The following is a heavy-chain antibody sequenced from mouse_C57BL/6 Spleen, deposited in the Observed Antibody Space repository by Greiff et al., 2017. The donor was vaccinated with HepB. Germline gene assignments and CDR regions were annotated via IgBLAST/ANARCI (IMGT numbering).Heavy chain of an antibody. D-gene: IGHD1-1*01. J-gene: IGHJ2*01. CDR2: IDPSDSYT. CDR1: GYTFTSYW. CDR3: ARGGSNGYFDY. Sequence: QVQLQQPGAELVRPGTSVKLSCKASGYTFTSYWMHWVKQRPGQGLEWIGVIDPSDSYTNYNQKFKGKATLTVDTSSSTAYMQLSSLTSEDSAVYYGARGGSNGYFDYWGQGTTLTVSS. V-gene: IGHV1-59*01.